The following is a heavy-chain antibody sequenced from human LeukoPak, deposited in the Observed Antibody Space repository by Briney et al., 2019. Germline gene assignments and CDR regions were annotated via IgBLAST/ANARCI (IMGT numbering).Heavy chain of an antibody. J-gene: IGHJ3*02. V-gene: IGHV4-34*01. CDR2: INHSGST. CDR1: GVSFSGYY. D-gene: IGHD6-13*01. CDR3: ARDTSSSWSDAFDI. Sequence: SETLSLTCAVYGVSFSGYYWSWIRQPPGKGLEWIGEINHSGSTNYNPSLKSRVTISVDTPKNQFSLKLSSVTAADTAVYYCARDTSSSWSDAFDIWGQGTMVTVSS.